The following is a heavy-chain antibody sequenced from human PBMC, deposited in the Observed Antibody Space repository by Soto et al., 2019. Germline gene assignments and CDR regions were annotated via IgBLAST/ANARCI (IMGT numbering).Heavy chain of an antibody. CDR2: IKSKVDGETI. V-gene: IGHV3-15*07. D-gene: IGHD3-22*01. CDR1: GFIFSNAW. J-gene: IGHJ4*02. CDR3: CTGGYLLDF. Sequence: GGSLRLSCVTSGFIFSNAWMNWVRQGPGKGLEWVGRIKSKVDGETIDYAAPVKGRFTISRDDSKNTVYLQMNSLKSEDTALYYCCTGGYLLDFWGQGTPVTVSA.